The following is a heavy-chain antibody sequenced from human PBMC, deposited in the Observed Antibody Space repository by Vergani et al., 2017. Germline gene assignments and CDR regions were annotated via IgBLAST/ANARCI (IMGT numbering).Heavy chain of an antibody. CDR2: IIPIFGTA. Sequence: QVQLVQSGAEVKQPGSSVKVSCKASGGTFSSYAISWVRQAPGQGLEWMGGIIPIFGTANYVQKFQGRVTITADESTSTAYLELSSLRTEGTAVYYCATPDLLGTGAFDIWGQGTMVTVSS. V-gene: IGHV1-69*01. J-gene: IGHJ3*02. CDR1: GGTFSSYA. CDR3: ATPDLLGTGAFDI. D-gene: IGHD1-26*01.